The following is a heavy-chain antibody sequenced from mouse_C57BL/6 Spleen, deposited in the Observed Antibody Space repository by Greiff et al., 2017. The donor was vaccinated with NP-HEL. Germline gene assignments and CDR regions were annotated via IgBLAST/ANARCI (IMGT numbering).Heavy chain of an antibody. J-gene: IGHJ3*01. CDR3: ARGGTLIAY. CDR1: GYTFTSYW. D-gene: IGHD2-14*01. Sequence: QVQLKESGAELVKPGASVKLSCKASGYTFTSYWMHWVKQRPGQGLEWIGMIHPNSGSTNYNEKFKSKATLTVDKSSSTAYMQLSSLTSEDSAVYYCARGGTLIAYWGQGTLVTVSA. V-gene: IGHV1-64*01. CDR2: IHPNSGST.